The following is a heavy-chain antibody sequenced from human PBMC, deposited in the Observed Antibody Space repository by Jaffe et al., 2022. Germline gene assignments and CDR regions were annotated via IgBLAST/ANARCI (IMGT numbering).Heavy chain of an antibody. D-gene: IGHD3-9*01. CDR3: VRTYYDILTGYSLALDI. Sequence: EVQLVQSGAEVKKPGESLKISCKGSGYSFTSYWIGWVRQMPGKGLEWMGIIYPGDSDTRYSPSFQGQVTISADKSISTAYLQWSSLKASDTAMYYCVRTYYDILTGYSLALDIWGQGTMVTVSS. CDR2: IYPGDSDT. V-gene: IGHV5-51*03. CDR1: GYSFTSYW. J-gene: IGHJ3*02.